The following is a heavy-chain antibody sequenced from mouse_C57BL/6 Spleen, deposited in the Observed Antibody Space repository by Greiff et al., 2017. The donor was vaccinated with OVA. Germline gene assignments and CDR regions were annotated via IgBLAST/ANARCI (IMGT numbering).Heavy chain of an antibody. V-gene: IGHV1-81*01. J-gene: IGHJ2*01. CDR2: IYPRSGNT. CDR3: ARHYYYGSSYNYFDY. Sequence: VQLQQSGAELARPGASVKLSCKASGYTFTSYGISWVKQRTGQGLEWIGEIYPRSGNTYYNEKFKGKATLTADKSSSTAYMELRSLTSEDSAVYFCARHYYYGSSYNYFDYWGQGTTLTVSS. D-gene: IGHD1-1*01. CDR1: GYTFTSYG.